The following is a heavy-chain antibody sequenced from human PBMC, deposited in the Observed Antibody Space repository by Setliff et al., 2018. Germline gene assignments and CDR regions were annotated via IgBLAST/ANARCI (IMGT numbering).Heavy chain of an antibody. V-gene: IGHV1-46*01. CDR1: GYTFTSHY. CDR3: ARDVFPYHYEGAFDI. CDR2: INPSSGRT. Sequence: ASVKVSCKASGYTFTSHYMHWVRQAPGLGLEWMGTINPSSGRTSYAQKFQGGVTMTRDTPTSTVYMDMSSLRSEDTAVYYCARDVFPYHYEGAFDIWGQGTVVTVSS. J-gene: IGHJ3*02. D-gene: IGHD3-22*01.